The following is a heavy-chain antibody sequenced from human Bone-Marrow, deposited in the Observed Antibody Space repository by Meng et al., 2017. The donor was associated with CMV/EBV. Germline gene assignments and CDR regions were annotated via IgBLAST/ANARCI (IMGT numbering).Heavy chain of an antibody. CDR3: ARDVVVIPAAIYYGMDV. CDR1: GFTFSSYA. D-gene: IGHD2-2*01. Sequence: GGSLRLSCAASGFTFSSYAMSWVRQAPGKGLEWVSAISGSGGSTYYADSVKGRFTISRDNSKNTLYLQMNSLRAEDTAVYYCARDVVVIPAAIYYGMDVWGQGTTVAVSS. V-gene: IGHV3-23*01. CDR2: ISGSGGST. J-gene: IGHJ6*02.